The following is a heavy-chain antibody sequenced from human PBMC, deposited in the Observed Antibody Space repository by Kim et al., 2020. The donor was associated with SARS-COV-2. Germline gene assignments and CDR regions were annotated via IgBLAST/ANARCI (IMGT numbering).Heavy chain of an antibody. Sequence: SVKVSCKASGGTFSSYAISWVRQAPGQGLEWMGGIIPIFGTANYAQKFQGRVTITADKSTSTAYMELSSLRSEDTAVYYCARDVRGPDIHAFDIWGQGTMVTVSS. D-gene: IGHD2-15*01. V-gene: IGHV1-69*06. CDR2: IIPIFGTA. CDR3: ARDVRGPDIHAFDI. CDR1: GGTFSSYA. J-gene: IGHJ3*02.